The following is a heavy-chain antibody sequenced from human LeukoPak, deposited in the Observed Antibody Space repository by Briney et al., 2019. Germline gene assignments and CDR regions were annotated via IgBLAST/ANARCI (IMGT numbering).Heavy chain of an antibody. CDR2: IWYDGSQK. J-gene: IGHJ4*02. V-gene: IGHV3-33*01. Sequence: AGGSLRLSCAASGFTFSTYGMHWVRQAPGKGLEWVAVIWYDGSQKYHADSVKDRFTISRDNSKNMLYLQMNSLRAEDTAVNYCARDGGSTGWVDYWGQGTLVTVSS. D-gene: IGHD6-19*01. CDR1: GFTFSTYG. CDR3: ARDGGSTGWVDY.